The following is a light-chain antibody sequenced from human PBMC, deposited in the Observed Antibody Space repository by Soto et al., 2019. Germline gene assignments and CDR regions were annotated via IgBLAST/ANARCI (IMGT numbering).Light chain of an antibody. CDR2: KAS. CDR3: LQYNHYPLT. J-gene: IGKJ4*01. V-gene: IGKV1-5*03. CDR1: QSINSW. Sequence: DIQMTQYPSTLSASVGDRVTLTCRASQSINSWLAWYQQRPGKGPKLLIHKASILEGGVPSRFSGSASGTEFTLTISSLQPDDFATYYCLQYNHYPLTFGGGTKVDIK.